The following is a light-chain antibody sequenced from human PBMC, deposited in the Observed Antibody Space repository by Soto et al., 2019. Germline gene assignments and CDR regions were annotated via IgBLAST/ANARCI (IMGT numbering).Light chain of an antibody. V-gene: IGLV2-11*01. J-gene: IGLJ3*02. CDR1: SSDVGEYNY. CDR2: DVS. CDR3: FSYAGSRV. Sequence: QSALTQPRSVSGSPGQSVTISCTGSSSDVGEYNYVSWYQHHPGNAPKLMIYDVSKRPSGVPDRFSGSKSGNTASLTISGLHAEEEADYYCFSYAGSRVFGGGTKLTVL.